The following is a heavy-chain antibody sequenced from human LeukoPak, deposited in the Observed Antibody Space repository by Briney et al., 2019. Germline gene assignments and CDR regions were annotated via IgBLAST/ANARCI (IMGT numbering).Heavy chain of an antibody. V-gene: IGHV3-48*04. CDR3: ARGAGGSCCDY. CDR2: IRCSSSTT. CDR1: GFTFRSYS. D-gene: IGHD2-15*01. Sequence: PGGSLRLSCAASGFTFRSYSMNWVRQAPGRGRGWVSYIRCSSSTTYYADSVKGRFTISRDNAKNSLYLQMNSLRAEDTAVYYCARGAGGSCCDYWGQGTLVTVSS. J-gene: IGHJ4*02.